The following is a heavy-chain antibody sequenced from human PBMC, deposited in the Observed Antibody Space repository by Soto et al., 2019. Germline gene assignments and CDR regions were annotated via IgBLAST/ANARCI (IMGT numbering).Heavy chain of an antibody. CDR1: GFTFSSYS. CDR2: ISSSSSYI. D-gene: IGHD2-2*01. CDR3: ARDTPLCSSTSCRFDY. J-gene: IGHJ4*02. V-gene: IGHV3-21*01. Sequence: GGSLRLSCAASGFTFSSYSMNWVRQAPGKGLEWVSSISSSSSYIYYADSVKGRFTISRDNAKNSLYLQMNSLRAEDTAVYYCARDTPLCSSTSCRFDYWGQGTLVTVSS.